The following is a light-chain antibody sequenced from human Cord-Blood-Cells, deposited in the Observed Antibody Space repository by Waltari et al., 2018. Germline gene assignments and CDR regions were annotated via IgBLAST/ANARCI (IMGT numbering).Light chain of an antibody. V-gene: IGLV2-11*01. CDR1: SSDVGGYNY. J-gene: IGLJ1*01. CDR2: DVS. Sequence: QSALTQPRSVSGSPGQSVTISCTGTSSDVGGYNYVSWYQQHPGKAPKLMIYDVSKRPSVFPDRCSGSKSGNTASLTISGLQAEDEAEYYCCSYAGSYTYVFGTGTKVTVL. CDR3: CSYAGSYTYV.